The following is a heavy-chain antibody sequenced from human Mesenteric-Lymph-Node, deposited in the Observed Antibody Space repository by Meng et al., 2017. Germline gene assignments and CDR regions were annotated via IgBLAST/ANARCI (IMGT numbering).Heavy chain of an antibody. CDR1: GGSISSDDHN. V-gene: IGHV4-39*01. Sequence: LQLQESGPGLVKPSETLSLTCTVSGGSISSDDHNWSWIRQPPGKGLEWIGAIYHSGSTSYNPSLQSRVAMFVDTSKNQFSLMLTSVTATDTAVYYCARRRGGSGRDCWGQGTLVTASS. CDR3: ARRRGGSGRDC. D-gene: IGHD3-10*01. J-gene: IGHJ4*02. CDR2: IYHSGST.